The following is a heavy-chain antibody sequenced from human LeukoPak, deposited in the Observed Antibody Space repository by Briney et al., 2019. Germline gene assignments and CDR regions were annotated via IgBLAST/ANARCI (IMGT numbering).Heavy chain of an antibody. J-gene: IGHJ6*02. CDR3: ARSRIDYYYYGMDV. V-gene: IGHV3-30-3*01. CDR1: GFTFSSYA. CDR2: ISYDGSNK. Sequence: PGRSLRLSCAASGFTFSSYAMHWVRQAPGKGLEWVAVISYDGSNKYYADSVKGRFTISRDNSKNTLYLQMNSLRAEDTAVYYCARSRIDYYYYGMDVRGQGTTVTVSS.